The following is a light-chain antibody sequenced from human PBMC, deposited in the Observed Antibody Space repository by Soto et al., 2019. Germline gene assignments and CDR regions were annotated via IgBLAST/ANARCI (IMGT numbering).Light chain of an antibody. CDR1: QSVSSS. CDR2: GAS. CDR3: QQHSNWPLT. J-gene: IGKJ4*01. Sequence: IVITQSPAALSVSPRERVTLSCRASQSVSSSLAWYQQKPGQAPRLLIYGASTRATDIPARFSGSGSGTEFTLTISSLQSEDFAVYYCQQHSNWPLTFGGGTKVDI. V-gene: IGKV3-15*01.